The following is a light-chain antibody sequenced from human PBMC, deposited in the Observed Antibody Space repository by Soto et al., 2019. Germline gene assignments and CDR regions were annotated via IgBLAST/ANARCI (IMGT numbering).Light chain of an antibody. CDR3: SSYAGSPYV. CDR1: SSDVGGYNY. CDR2: EVS. J-gene: IGLJ1*01. Sequence: QSALTQPPSASGSPGQSVTISCTGTSSDVGGYNYDSWYQQHPGKAPKLMIYEVSKRPSGVPDRFSGSKSGNTASLTVSALQAEDAADYYCSSYAGSPYVFGTGTKVTVL. V-gene: IGLV2-8*01.